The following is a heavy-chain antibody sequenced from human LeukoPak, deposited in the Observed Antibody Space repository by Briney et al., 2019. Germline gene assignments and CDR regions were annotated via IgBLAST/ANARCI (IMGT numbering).Heavy chain of an antibody. CDR3: ARQISANKDY. D-gene: IGHD1/OR15-1a*01. Sequence: PSGTLSLTCTVSGVSISGYYWVWIRQSPKRSLEYIGSIFYREGFSYGGTTFYNPSLQSRVTISVDTSKNSFSLTLKSVTAADTAVYFCARQISANKDYWGQGTLVTVSS. CDR1: GVSISGYY. V-gene: IGHV4-39*01. CDR2: IFYREGFSYGGTT. J-gene: IGHJ4*02.